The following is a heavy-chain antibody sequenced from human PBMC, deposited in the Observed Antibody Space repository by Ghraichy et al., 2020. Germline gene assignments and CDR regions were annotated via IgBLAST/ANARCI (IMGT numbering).Heavy chain of an antibody. CDR1: GFTFSSYV. J-gene: IGHJ4*02. CDR2: ISGSGDDT. D-gene: IGHD6-13*01. Sequence: GESMNISCAASGFTFSSYVMGWVRQAPGKGLEWVSTISGSGDDTYYADSVKGRFTISRANSKNTLYLQMNSLRADDTAVYFCARDRLYSSSWYLFDYWGQGTLVTVSS. CDR3: ARDRLYSSSWYLFDY. V-gene: IGHV3-23*01.